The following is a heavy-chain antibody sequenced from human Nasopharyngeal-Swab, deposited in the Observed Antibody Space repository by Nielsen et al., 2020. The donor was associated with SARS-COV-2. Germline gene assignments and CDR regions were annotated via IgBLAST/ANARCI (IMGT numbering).Heavy chain of an antibody. CDR1: GFTFSSYA. Sequence: GESLKISCAASGFTFSSYAMSWVRQAPGKGLEWVSAISGSGGSTYYADSVKGRFIISRDNSKNTLYLQMNSLRAEDTAVYYCAKDSYYYGSGSSMGRFDPWGQGTLVTVSS. V-gene: IGHV3-23*01. J-gene: IGHJ5*02. CDR2: ISGSGGST. D-gene: IGHD3-10*01. CDR3: AKDSYYYGSGSSMGRFDP.